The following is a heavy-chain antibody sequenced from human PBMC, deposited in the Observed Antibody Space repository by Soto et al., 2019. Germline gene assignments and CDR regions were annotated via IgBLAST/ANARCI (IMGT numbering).Heavy chain of an antibody. CDR2: VNPSGGHT. D-gene: IGHD2-21*02. Sequence: QVQLVQSGAEVKKPGTSVKVSCKASGDTFTDYYIHWVRQAPGQGLEWMGTVNPSGGHTTYAQHFLGRMTMTRDTSTSTLYMELTSLTSEDTAVYYCARGGHVVVVTAALNFWGQGTLVTVSS. CDR3: ARGGHVVVVTAALNF. V-gene: IGHV1-46*01. J-gene: IGHJ4*02. CDR1: GDTFTDYY.